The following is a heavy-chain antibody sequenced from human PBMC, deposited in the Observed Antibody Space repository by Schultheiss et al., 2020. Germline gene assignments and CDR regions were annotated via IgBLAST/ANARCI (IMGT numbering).Heavy chain of an antibody. CDR2: IYYSGST. CDR1: GGSISSYY. CDR3: ARGSGFRYGRYSFDY. D-gene: IGHD5-18*01. J-gene: IGHJ4*02. V-gene: IGHV4-39*07. Sequence: SETLSLTCTVSGGSISSYYWGWIRQPPGKGLEWIGSIYYSGSTYYNPSLKSRVTISVDTSKNQFSLKLTSVTAADTTVYYCARGSGFRYGRYSFDYWGQGTLVTVSS.